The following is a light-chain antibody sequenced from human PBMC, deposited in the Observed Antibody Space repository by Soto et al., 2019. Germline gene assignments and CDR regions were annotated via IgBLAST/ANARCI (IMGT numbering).Light chain of an antibody. CDR3: QQAYNAPYA. Sequence: DVQMTQSPSSLSASVGDRVTITCRASQSIGSSLNWCQQKPGKAPVLLIYAASTLQSDVPSRFSGSGSGTDFTLTISSLQPEDFETYYCQQAYNAPYAFGQGTKLEIK. CDR2: AAS. V-gene: IGKV1-39*01. CDR1: QSIGSS. J-gene: IGKJ2*01.